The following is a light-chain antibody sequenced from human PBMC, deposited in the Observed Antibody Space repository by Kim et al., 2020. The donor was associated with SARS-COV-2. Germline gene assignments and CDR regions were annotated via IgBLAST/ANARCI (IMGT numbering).Light chain of an antibody. V-gene: IGLV1-40*01. CDR3: QSYDSSLSGFYV. CDR2: GNS. Sequence: VTISCTGSSSKSGASYDVHWYQQVQGTAPKLLIYGNSNRPSGVPDRFSGSKSGTSASLAITGLQAEDEADYYCQSYDSSLSGFYVFGTGTKVTVL. CDR1: SSKSGASYD. J-gene: IGLJ1*01.